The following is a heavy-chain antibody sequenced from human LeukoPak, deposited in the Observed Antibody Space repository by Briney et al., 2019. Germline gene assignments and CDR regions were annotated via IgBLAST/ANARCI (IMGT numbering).Heavy chain of an antibody. CDR2: ISAYNGNT. V-gene: IGHV1-18*01. CDR3: ARGVVVPAATRVAAAGSFDY. Sequence: ASVKVSCQASGYSFTTYGISWVRQATGQGLEWMGLISAYNGNTNNAKKFHGRVTITTDESTSTAYMELSSLRSDDTAVYYCARGVVVPAATRVAAAGSFDYWGQGTLVTVSS. CDR1: GYSFTTYG. J-gene: IGHJ4*02. D-gene: IGHD2-2*01.